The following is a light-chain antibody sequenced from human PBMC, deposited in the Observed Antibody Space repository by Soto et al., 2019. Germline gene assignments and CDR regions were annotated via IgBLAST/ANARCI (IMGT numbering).Light chain of an antibody. CDR2: DVS. CDR3: SSRTSIDTRV. CDR1: SSDVGGYNY. J-gene: IGLJ3*02. V-gene: IGLV2-14*03. Sequence: QSVLTQPASVSASPGQSITISCTGTSSDVGGYNYVSWYQHHPGKAPKLLLYDVSNRPSGVSNRFSGSKSGNTASLTISGLQAEDEADYYCSSRTSIDTRVFGGGTKVTVL.